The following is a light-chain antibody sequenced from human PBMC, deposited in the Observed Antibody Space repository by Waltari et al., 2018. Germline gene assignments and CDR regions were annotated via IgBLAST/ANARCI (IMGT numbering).Light chain of an antibody. CDR1: GSKRALME. J-gene: IGLJ3*02. CDR3: AAWFDSLNGWV. Sequence: QSIVTQSPSVSGTPGQRVTISCSASGSKRALMELNCYQQLPGTAPKLLISHINVRPSGVPDRFSGSKSGTSASLTISGLQSEDEADYYCAAWFDSLNGWVFGGGTKVTVL. CDR2: HIN. V-gene: IGLV1-44*01.